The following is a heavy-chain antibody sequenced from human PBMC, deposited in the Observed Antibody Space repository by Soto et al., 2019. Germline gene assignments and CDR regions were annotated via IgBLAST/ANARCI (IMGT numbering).Heavy chain of an antibody. CDR2: IKHDGRQS. J-gene: IGHJ5*02. CDR3: ARLLLYSTSGRGWFDP. V-gene: IGHV3-7*03. Sequence: GGSLRLSCITSGVTFSKFWMSWVRQARGKGLEWVANIKHDGRQSYYEDSVRGRFTTSRDNAKNSLYLQVNSLRVDDTAVYFCARLLLYSTSGRGWFDPRGQGTLVTVSS. D-gene: IGHD2-2*02. CDR1: GVTFSKFW.